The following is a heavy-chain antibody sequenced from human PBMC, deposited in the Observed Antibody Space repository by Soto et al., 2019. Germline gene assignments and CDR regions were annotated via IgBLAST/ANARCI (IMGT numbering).Heavy chain of an antibody. D-gene: IGHD5-12*01. J-gene: IGHJ4*02. CDR1: GGSISSYY. Sequence: SETLSLTCTVSGGSISSYYCSWIRQPPGKGLEWIGYIYYSGSTNYNPSLKSRVTISVDTSKNQFSLKLSSVTAADTAVYYCASTTDSGYDWYYFDYWGQGTVVTVSS. V-gene: IGHV4-59*01. CDR2: IYYSGST. CDR3: ASTTDSGYDWYYFDY.